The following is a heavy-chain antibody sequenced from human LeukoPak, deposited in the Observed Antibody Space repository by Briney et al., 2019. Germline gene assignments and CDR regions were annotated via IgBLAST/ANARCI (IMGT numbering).Heavy chain of an antibody. D-gene: IGHD6-13*01. CDR3: ARTLGIAAAGARGGWFDP. CDR2: IYYSGST. J-gene: IGHJ5*02. Sequence: SETLSLTCTVSGGSISSYYWSWIRQPPGKGLEWIGYIYYSGSTNYSPSLKSRVTISVDTSKNQFSLKLSSVTAADTAVYYCARTLGIAAAGARGGWFDPWGQGTLVTVSS. V-gene: IGHV4-59*08. CDR1: GGSISSYY.